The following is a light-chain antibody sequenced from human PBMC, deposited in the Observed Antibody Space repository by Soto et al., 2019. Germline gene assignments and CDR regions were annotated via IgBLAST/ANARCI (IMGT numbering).Light chain of an antibody. CDR3: QQYNNWPPYT. CDR2: GAS. CDR1: KSVSSN. V-gene: IGKV3-15*01. J-gene: IGKJ2*01. Sequence: EIVMTQSPATLSVSPGERATLSCRASKSVSSNLAWYQQKPGQAPRLLIYGASTMATGIPARFSGSGSGTEFTLTISSLQSEDFAVYYGQQYNNWPPYTCGQGTKLEIK.